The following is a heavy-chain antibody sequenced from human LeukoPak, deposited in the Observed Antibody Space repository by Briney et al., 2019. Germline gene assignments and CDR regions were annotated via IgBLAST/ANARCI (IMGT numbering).Heavy chain of an antibody. CDR2: INPSGGST. D-gene: IGHD1-26*01. Sequence: GASVKVSCKASGYTFTSYYMHWVRQAPGQGFEWMGIINPSGGSTSYAQKFQGRVTMTRDMSTSTVYMELSSLRSEDTAVYYCARLVGATSPGAYWGQGPLVTVSS. CDR3: ARLVGATSPGAY. CDR1: GYTFTSYY. J-gene: IGHJ4*02. V-gene: IGHV1-46*01.